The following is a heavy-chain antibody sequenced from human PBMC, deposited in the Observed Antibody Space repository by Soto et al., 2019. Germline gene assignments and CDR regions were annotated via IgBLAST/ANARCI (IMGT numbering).Heavy chain of an antibody. D-gene: IGHD1-1*01. CDR3: ARTRNWVEPLDV. V-gene: IGHV3-33*01. CDR1: GFPFTNYG. CDR2: IWYHGTEK. J-gene: IGHJ3*01. Sequence: GGSLRLSCEASGFPFTNYGIHLARRAPGKGLEWVALIWYHGTEKFYADSVKGRFTISRDNSKKTVFLQLKSLRGEDTAVYYCARTRNWVEPLDVWGQGTMVTVSS.